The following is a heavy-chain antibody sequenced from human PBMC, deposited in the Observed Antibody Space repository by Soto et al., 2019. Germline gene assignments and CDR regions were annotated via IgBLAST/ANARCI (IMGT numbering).Heavy chain of an antibody. Sequence: LRLSCSASGFVFGDYAVTWVRQAPGKGLEWVGVVRSETYGGSTEYAASVKGRFRISRDDSQSIAYLQMTSLKTEDTAVYYCTRGRGTSGWYADYSGKAILGTLSS. CDR1: GFVFGDYA. V-gene: IGHV3-49*04. D-gene: IGHD6-13*01. J-gene: IGHJ4*02. CDR2: VRSETYGGST. CDR3: TRGRGTSGWYADY.